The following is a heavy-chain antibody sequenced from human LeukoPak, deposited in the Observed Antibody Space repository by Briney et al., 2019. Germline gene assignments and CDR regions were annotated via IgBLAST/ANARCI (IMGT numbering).Heavy chain of an antibody. Sequence: GGSLRLSCAASGFTVSSNYMSWVRQAPGKGLEWVSVIYSGGSTYYADSVKGRFTISRDNSKNTLYLQMSSLRAEDTAVYYCARDQAAVSDYWGQGTLVTVSS. CDR1: GFTVSSNY. J-gene: IGHJ4*02. D-gene: IGHD6-13*01. V-gene: IGHV3-66*01. CDR3: ARDQAAVSDY. CDR2: IYSGGST.